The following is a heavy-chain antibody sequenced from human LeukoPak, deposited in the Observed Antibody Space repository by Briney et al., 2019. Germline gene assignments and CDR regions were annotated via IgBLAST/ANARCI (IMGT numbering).Heavy chain of an antibody. V-gene: IGHV4-39*01. CDR1: GGSISSSSYY. CDR2: IYYSGST. J-gene: IGHJ4*02. D-gene: IGHD2-15*01. Sequence: ASETLSLTCTVSGGSISSSSYYWGWIRQPPGKGLEWIGSIYYSGSTYYNPSLKSRVTISVDTSKNQFSLKLSSVTAADTAVYYCARQEVVVAYYFDYWGQGTPVTVSS. CDR3: ARQEVVVAYYFDY.